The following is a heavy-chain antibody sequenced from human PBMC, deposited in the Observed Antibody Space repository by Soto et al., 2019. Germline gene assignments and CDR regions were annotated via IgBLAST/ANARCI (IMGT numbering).Heavy chain of an antibody. J-gene: IGHJ6*02. D-gene: IGHD4-4*01. CDR2: INSDGSST. V-gene: IGHV3-74*01. Sequence: EVQLVESGGGLVQPGGSLRLSCAASGFTFSSYWMHWVRQAPGKGLVWVSRINSDGSSTSYADSVKGRFTISRDNAKNTLYLQMNSLRAEDTAVYYCASNGGSDYCNSYYYYGMDVWGQGTTVTVSS. CDR3: ASNGGSDYCNSYYYYGMDV. CDR1: GFTFSSYW.